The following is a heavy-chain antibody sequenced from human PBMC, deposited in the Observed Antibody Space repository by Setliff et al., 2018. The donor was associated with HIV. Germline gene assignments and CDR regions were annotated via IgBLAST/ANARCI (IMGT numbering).Heavy chain of an antibody. D-gene: IGHD2-2*01. CDR3: ARGYCSSTSCYYYMDV. J-gene: IGHJ6*03. V-gene: IGHV3-21*01. Sequence: GSLRLSCAASGFTFTSYSMNWVRQAPGKGLEWVSSISSTSSYIYYADSVKGRFTISRDNAKNSLYLQMNSLRAEDTAAYYCARGYCSSTSCYYYMDVWGKGTTVTVSS. CDR2: ISSTSSYI. CDR1: GFTFTSYS.